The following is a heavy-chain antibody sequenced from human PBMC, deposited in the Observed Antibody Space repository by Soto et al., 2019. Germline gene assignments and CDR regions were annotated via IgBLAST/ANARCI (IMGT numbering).Heavy chain of an antibody. CDR1: GDSIRSSSY. J-gene: IGHJ6*02. D-gene: IGHD6-13*01. V-gene: IGHV4-39*01. Sequence: PSETLSLTCTVSGDSIRSSSYWGWIRQPPGKGLEWIGSIYSTGNTYYNPSLNSQVTITVDTSKNQFSLNVISVTAADTAVYYCRRSSRYSTDVWGQGTTVTVSS. CDR2: IYSTGNT. CDR3: RRSSRYSTDV.